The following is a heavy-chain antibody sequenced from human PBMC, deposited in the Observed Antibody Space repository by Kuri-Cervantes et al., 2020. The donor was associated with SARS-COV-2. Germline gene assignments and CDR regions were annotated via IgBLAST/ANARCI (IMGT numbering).Heavy chain of an antibody. Sequence: ASVKVSCKASGYTFTSYYMHWVRQAPGQGLEWMGIINPSGGSTGYAQKLQGRVTMTRDTSTSTVYMELSSLRSEDTAVYYCAREGRNIDYYYGMDVWGQGTTVTVSS. V-gene: IGHV1-46*01. D-gene: IGHD1-14*01. CDR2: INPSGGST. CDR3: AREGRNIDYYYGMDV. J-gene: IGHJ6*02. CDR1: GYTFTSYY.